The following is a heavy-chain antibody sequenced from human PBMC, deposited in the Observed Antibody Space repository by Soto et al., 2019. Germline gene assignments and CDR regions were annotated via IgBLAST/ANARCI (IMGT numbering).Heavy chain of an antibody. CDR1: GGSISSGGYY. J-gene: IGHJ3*02. Sequence: PSATLSITCTVSGGSISSGGYYWSWIRQHPGKGLEWIGYIYYSGSTYYNPSLKSRVTISVDTSKNQFSLKLSSVTAADTAVYYCAREHYYYDSSGQTPTKLFDIWGQGTMVTVSS. CDR2: IYYSGST. D-gene: IGHD3-22*01. CDR3: AREHYYYDSSGQTPTKLFDI. V-gene: IGHV4-31*03.